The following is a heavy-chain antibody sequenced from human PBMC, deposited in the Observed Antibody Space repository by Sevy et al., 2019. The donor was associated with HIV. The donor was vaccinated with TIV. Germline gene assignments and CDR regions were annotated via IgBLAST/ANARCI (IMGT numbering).Heavy chain of an antibody. CDR1: GDSFSSDTYF. J-gene: IGHJ4*02. Sequence: SETLSLTCTVSGDSFSSDTYFWNWIRQPAGKGLEWIGRIHASGSTIYNPSLKSRVTMSVDKSKIQFSLRLSSVTAADTAVYFCARERGYNILTLGLDFWGQGSLVTVSS. CDR2: IHASGST. D-gene: IGHD3-9*01. CDR3: ARERGYNILTLGLDF. V-gene: IGHV4-61*02.